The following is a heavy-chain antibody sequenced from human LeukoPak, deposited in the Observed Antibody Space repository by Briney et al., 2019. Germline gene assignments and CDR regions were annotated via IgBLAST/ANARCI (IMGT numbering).Heavy chain of an antibody. D-gene: IGHD2/OR15-2a*01. V-gene: IGHV3-7*01. CDR2: INQDGSEK. CDR3: SRFVTVPGNPQDY. CDR1: GFTFSSYW. J-gene: IGHJ4*02. Sequence: PGGSLRLSCAASGFTFSSYWMSWVRLAPGEGLEWVANINQDGSEKYYVDPVKGRFTISRDNAKNSLYLQMNGLRAEGTAVYYCSRFVTVPGNPQDYWGQGTLVTVSS.